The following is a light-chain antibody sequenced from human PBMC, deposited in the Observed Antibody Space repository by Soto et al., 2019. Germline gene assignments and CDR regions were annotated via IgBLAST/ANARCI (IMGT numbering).Light chain of an antibody. V-gene: IGLV8-61*01. CDR1: SGSVSTSYY. J-gene: IGLJ3*02. CDR3: VLYMGSGFWV. CDR2: STN. Sequence: QTVVTQEPSFSVSPGGTVTFTCGLSSGSVSTSYYPSWYQQTPGQAPRTLIYSTNTRSSGVPDRFSGSILGNKAALTITGAQADDESDYYCVLYMGSGFWVFAGGTKLTVL.